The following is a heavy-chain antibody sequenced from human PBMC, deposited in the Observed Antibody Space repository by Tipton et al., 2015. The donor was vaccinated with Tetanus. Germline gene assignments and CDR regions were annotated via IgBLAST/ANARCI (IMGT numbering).Heavy chain of an antibody. D-gene: IGHD3-3*01. CDR2: IWYDGSNK. CDR1: GFTFSSYG. V-gene: IGHV3-33*01. J-gene: IGHJ6*02. Sequence: LSLTCAASGFTFSSYGMHWVRQAPGKGLEWVAVIWYDGSNKYYADSVKGRFTISRDNSKNTLYLQMNSLRAEDTAVYYCARDREGVTIFSYGMDVWGQGTTVTVSS. CDR3: ARDREGVTIFSYGMDV.